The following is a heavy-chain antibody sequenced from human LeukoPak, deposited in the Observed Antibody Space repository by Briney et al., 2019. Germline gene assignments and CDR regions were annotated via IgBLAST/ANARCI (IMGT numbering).Heavy chain of an antibody. CDR3: ARGVHYYDTLYYFDY. Sequence: ASVKVSCKASGYTFTSFGISWVRQAPGQGLEWMGWMNPNSGNTGYAQKFQGRVTMTRNTSISTAYMELSSLRSEDTAVYYCARGVHYYDTLYYFDYWGQGTLVTVSS. J-gene: IGHJ4*02. V-gene: IGHV1-8*02. CDR2: MNPNSGNT. CDR1: GYTFTSFG. D-gene: IGHD3-22*01.